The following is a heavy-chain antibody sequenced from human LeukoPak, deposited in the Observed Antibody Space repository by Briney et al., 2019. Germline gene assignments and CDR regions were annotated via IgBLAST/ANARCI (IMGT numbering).Heavy chain of an antibody. Sequence: RTGGSLRLSCAASGFTFSSYWMSWVRQAPGKGLEWVANIKQDGSEKYYVDSVKGRFTISRDNAKNSLYLQMNSLRAEDTAVYYCARVVFELVGRRAVTAPHWFDPWGQGTLVTVSS. CDR2: IKQDGSEK. CDR3: ARVVFELVGRRAVTAPHWFDP. CDR1: GFTFSSYW. V-gene: IGHV3-7*01. J-gene: IGHJ5*02. D-gene: IGHD3/OR15-3a*01.